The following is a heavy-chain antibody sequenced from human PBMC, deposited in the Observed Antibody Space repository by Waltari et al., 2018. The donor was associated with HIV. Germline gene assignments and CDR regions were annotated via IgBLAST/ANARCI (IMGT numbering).Heavy chain of an antibody. Sequence: QVQVQESVPGLVKPSGTLSLTCAVSGVSISSTNWWSWVRQPPGKGLEWIGDISQSGDTKYNPTLKSRVAISVDKSKTQFSLMLSSVTAADTAVYYCARVAARTSYYFYYMDVWGRGTTVTVSS. CDR2: ISQSGDT. CDR1: GVSISSTNW. D-gene: IGHD6-6*01. J-gene: IGHJ6*03. V-gene: IGHV4-4*02. CDR3: ARVAARTSYYFYYMDV.